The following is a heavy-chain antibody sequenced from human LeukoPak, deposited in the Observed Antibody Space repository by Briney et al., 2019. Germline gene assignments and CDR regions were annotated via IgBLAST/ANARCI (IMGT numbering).Heavy chain of an antibody. CDR3: ARGGSVYYYFDY. Sequence: SETLSLTCTVSGGSVRRGNYYWTWIRQPAGSGLEWIGRIYTSGTTDYNPSLRTRVTISVDASRNQFSLNLSSVTAADTAVYYCARGGSVYYYFDYWGQGTLVTVSS. V-gene: IGHV4-61*02. CDR1: GGSVRRGNYY. CDR2: IYTSGTT. D-gene: IGHD3-22*01. J-gene: IGHJ4*02.